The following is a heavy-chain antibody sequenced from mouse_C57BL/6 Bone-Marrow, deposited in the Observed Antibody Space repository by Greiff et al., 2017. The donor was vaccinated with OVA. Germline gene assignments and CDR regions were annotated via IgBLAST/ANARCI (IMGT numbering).Heavy chain of an antibody. V-gene: IGHV1-80*01. CDR3: TRPFLYGSSFYDMDY. Sequence: QVQLKQSGAELVKPGASVKISCKASGYAFSSYWMNWVKQRPGKGLEWIGQIYPGDGDTNYNGKFKGKATLTADKSSSTAYMQLSSLTSEVSAVYFCTRPFLYGSSFYDMDYGGKGTSVTVSS. D-gene: IGHD1-1*01. CDR2: IYPGDGDT. CDR1: GYAFSSYW. J-gene: IGHJ4*01.